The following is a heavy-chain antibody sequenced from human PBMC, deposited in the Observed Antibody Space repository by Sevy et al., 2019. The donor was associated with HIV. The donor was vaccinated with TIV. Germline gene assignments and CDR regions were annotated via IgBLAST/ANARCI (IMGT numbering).Heavy chain of an antibody. D-gene: IGHD3-10*01. Sequence: GGSLRLSCAASGFTFSSYAMSWVRQAPGKGLEWISAISGRGGSTYYADSVKGRFTISRDNSKNMLYLQMNSLRAEDTAVYYCAKAPNGYYGSGREGYYFDYWGQGTLVTVSS. J-gene: IGHJ4*02. CDR1: GFTFSSYA. V-gene: IGHV3-23*01. CDR2: ISGRGGST. CDR3: AKAPNGYYGSGREGYYFDY.